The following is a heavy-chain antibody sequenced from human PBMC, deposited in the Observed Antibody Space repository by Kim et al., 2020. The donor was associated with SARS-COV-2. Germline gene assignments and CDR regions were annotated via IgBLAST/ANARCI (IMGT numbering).Heavy chain of an antibody. V-gene: IGHV3-33*01. D-gene: IGHD3-10*01. CDR1: GFTFSSYG. Sequence: GGSLRLSCAASGFTFSSYGMHWVRQAPGKGLEWVAVIWYDGSNKYYADSVKGRFTISRDNSKNTLYLQMNSLRAEDTAVYYCARDIGTGGGFGESYGIDVRGQGTPVTVPS. CDR2: IWYDGSNK. J-gene: IGHJ6*02. CDR3: ARDIGTGGGFGESYGIDV.